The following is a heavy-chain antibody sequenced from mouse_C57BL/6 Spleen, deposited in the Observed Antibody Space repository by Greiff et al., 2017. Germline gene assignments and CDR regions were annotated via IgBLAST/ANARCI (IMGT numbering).Heavy chain of an antibody. CDR2: TWWDDAK. CDR3: ARYDYYVSAY. Sequence: QVTLKESGPGILQPSQTLSLTCSSSGFSLSTFGMGVGWIRQPSGKGLEWLAHTWWDDAKYYNPGQKSLLTISNDTSTYLVFLKLANVDTAVTATYYCARYDYYVSAYWGQGTLVTVSA. D-gene: IGHD1-1*01. V-gene: IGHV8-8*01. CDR1: GFSLSTFGMG. J-gene: IGHJ3*01.